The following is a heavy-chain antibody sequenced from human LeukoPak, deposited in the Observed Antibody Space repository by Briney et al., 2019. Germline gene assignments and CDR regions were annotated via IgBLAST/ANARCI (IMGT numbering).Heavy chain of an antibody. CDR3: VRGPYGSGISNWFDP. D-gene: IGHD3-10*01. V-gene: IGHV4-59*01. CDR2: IYYSGST. CDR1: GGSISSYY. J-gene: IGHJ5*02. Sequence: PSETLSLTCTVSGGSISSYYWSWIRQPPGKGLEWIGYIYYSGSTNYNPSLKSRVTMSVDTSKNMTAADTAVYYCVRGPYGSGISNWFDPWGQGTLVIVSS.